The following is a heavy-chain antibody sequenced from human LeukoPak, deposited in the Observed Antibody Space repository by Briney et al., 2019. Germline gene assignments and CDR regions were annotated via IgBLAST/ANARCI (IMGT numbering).Heavy chain of an antibody. D-gene: IGHD3-22*01. CDR3: ARAPDYYDSSGYYLY. Sequence: ASVKVSCKVSGYTLTELSMHWVRQAPGKGLEWMGGFDPEDGETIYAQKFQGRVTMTEDTSTDTAYMELSSLRSEDTAVYYCARAPDYYDSSGYYLYWGQGTLVTVSS. J-gene: IGHJ4*02. CDR2: FDPEDGET. V-gene: IGHV1-24*01. CDR1: GYTLTELS.